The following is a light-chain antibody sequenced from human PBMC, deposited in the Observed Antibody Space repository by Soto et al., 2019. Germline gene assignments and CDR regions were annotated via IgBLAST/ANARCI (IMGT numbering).Light chain of an antibody. CDR2: GVT. CDR1: SSDIGAYNY. Sequence: QSALTQPASVSGSPGQSITISCTGTSSDIGAYNYVSWYQQHPGKAPKLMIYGVTNRPSGVFNRFSGSKSGNTASLTISGLQAEDEADYYCSSYTTSSTLGFGGGTKVTVL. V-gene: IGLV2-14*01. CDR3: SSYTTSSTLG. J-gene: IGLJ2*01.